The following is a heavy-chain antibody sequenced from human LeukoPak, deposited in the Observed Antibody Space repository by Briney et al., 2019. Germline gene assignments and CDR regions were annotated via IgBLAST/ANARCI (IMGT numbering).Heavy chain of an antibody. V-gene: IGHV4-59*12. CDR3: ARDIGSGWSHFDY. J-gene: IGHJ4*02. D-gene: IGHD6-19*01. Sequence: PSETLSLTCTVSGGSINYYYWSWIRQPPGKSLEWLGDISYSGSTYYNPSLKSRVTMSVDTSKNQFSLKLSSVTAADTAVYYCARDIGSGWSHFDYWGQGTLVTVSS. CDR1: GGSINYYY. CDR2: ISYSGST.